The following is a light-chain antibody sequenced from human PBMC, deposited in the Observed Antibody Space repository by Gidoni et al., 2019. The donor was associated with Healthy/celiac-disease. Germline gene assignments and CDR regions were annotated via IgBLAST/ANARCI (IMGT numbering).Light chain of an antibody. J-gene: IGLJ2*01. CDR1: SSNIGHNY. CDR3: GTWDNSLSAGV. CDR2: DND. V-gene: IGLV1-51*01. Sequence: QSVLTQPPSVSAAPGQKVTISCSGTSSNIGHNYVSWYQQPPGTAPKLLIYDNDQRPSGIPDRFSGSKSGTAATLAIAGLQTGDEADYYCGTWDNSLSAGVFGGGTKLTVL.